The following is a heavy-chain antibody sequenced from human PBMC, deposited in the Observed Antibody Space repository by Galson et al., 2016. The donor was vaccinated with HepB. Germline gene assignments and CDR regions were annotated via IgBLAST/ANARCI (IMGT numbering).Heavy chain of an antibody. V-gene: IGHV3-48*03. CDR3: AQEVGWLRFAFGS. Sequence: SLRLSCAGSGFNFGDYAINWVRQTPGKGLEWISYISSSRNTIDYADSVKGRFTISRDDAKNSLYLQMNNLSVGDTAIYHCAQEVGWLRFAFGSWGQGTLVTVSS. D-gene: IGHD5-12*01. CDR1: GFNFGDYA. CDR2: ISSSRNTI. J-gene: IGHJ5*01.